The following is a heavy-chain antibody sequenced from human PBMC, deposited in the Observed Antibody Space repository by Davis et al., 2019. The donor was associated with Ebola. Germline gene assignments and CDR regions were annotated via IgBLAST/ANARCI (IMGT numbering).Heavy chain of an antibody. Sequence: ASVKVSCKASGYTLTGYYMHWVRQAPGQGLEWMGWINPNSGGTNYAQKFQGRVTMPRDTSISTAYMELSRLRSEDTAVYYCARRKDPHNENWFDPWGQGTLVTVSS. D-gene: IGHD1-1*01. CDR3: ARRKDPHNENWFDP. V-gene: IGHV1-2*02. CDR1: GYTLTGYY. CDR2: INPNSGGT. J-gene: IGHJ5*02.